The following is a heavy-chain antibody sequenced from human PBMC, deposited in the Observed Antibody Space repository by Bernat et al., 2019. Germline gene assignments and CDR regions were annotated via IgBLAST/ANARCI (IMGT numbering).Heavy chain of an antibody. J-gene: IGHJ4*02. CDR3: TTGETYYDILIGYYSPDY. D-gene: IGHD3-9*01. CDR2: IKSKTDGGTT. Sequence: EVQLVESGGGLVKPGGSLRLSCAASGFTFSNAWMNWVRQAPGKGLEWVGRIKSKTDGGTTDYAAPVKGRFTISRDDSKNTLYLQMNSLKTEDTAVYYCTTGETYYDILIGYYSPDYWGQGTLVTVSS. V-gene: IGHV3-15*07. CDR1: GFTFSNAW.